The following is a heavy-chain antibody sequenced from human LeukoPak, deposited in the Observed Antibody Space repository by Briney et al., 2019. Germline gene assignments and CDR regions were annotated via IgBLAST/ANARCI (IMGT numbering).Heavy chain of an antibody. CDR1: GFTFSSYW. D-gene: IGHD1-14*01. CDR3: ARVGRYTQHWFDP. Sequence: PGGSLRLSCAASGFTFSSYWMSWVRQAPGKGLEWVANIKQDGSEKYYVDSVKGRFTISRDNAKNSLYLQMNSLRAEDTAVYYCARVGRYTQHWFDPWGQGTLVTVSS. CDR2: IKQDGSEK. V-gene: IGHV3-7*01. J-gene: IGHJ5*02.